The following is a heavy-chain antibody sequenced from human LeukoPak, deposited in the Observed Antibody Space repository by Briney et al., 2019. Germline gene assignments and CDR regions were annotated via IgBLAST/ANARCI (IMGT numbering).Heavy chain of an antibody. CDR1: GLTFSRYA. V-gene: IGHV3-23*01. CDR2: ISESGSGT. CDR3: AKDIAQGYTFGSIEQDY. J-gene: IGHJ4*02. Sequence: GSLRLSCAVSGLTFSRYAMSWVRQAPGKGLEWVSAISESGSGTYYADSVKGRFTISRDNSEDTLSLQMNSLRAEDTAVYYCAKDIAQGYTFGSIEQDYWGQGTLVTVSS. D-gene: IGHD5-18*01.